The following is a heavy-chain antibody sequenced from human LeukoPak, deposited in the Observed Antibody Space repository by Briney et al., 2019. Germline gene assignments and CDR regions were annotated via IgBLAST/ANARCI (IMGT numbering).Heavy chain of an antibody. D-gene: IGHD2-21*01. CDR2: ISGSGST. CDR1: GYSISSSYY. J-gene: IGHJ4*02. CDR3: ARVNPPVATFDS. Sequence: SETLSLTCTVSGYSISSSYYGAWIRQPPGKGLEWIATISGSGSTYYNPSLKSRVTISVDTSKNQFSLQLNSVTAADTAIYYCARVNPPVATFDSWGQGTLVGVSS. V-gene: IGHV4-38-2*02.